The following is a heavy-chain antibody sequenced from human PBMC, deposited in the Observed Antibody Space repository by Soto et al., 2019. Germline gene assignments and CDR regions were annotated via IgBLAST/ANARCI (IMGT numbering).Heavy chain of an antibody. D-gene: IGHD6-19*01. V-gene: IGHV3-66*01. J-gene: IGHJ4*02. CDR1: GFTVSSNY. Sequence: GGSLRLSCAASGFTVSSNYRSWVRQAPGKGLEWVSVIYSGGSTYYADSVKGRFTISRDNSKNTLYLQMNSLRAEDTAVYYCACGYSSAWYIYWGQGTLVTVSS. CDR3: ACGYSSAWYIY. CDR2: IYSGGST.